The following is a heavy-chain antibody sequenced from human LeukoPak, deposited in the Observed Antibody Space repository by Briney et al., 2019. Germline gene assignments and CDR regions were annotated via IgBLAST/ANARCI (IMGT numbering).Heavy chain of an antibody. CDR1: GGSFSGYY. CDR2: INHSGST. V-gene: IGHV4-34*01. Sequence: SETLSLTCAVYGGSFSGYYWSWIRQPPGKGLEWIGEINHSGSTNYNPSLKSRVTISVDTSKNQFSLKLSSVTAADTAVYYCARDQLAVAGIDYWGQGTLVTVSS. D-gene: IGHD6-19*01. CDR3: ARDQLAVAGIDY. J-gene: IGHJ4*02.